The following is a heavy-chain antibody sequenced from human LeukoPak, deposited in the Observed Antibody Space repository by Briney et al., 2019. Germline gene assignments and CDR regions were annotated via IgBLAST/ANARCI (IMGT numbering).Heavy chain of an antibody. V-gene: IGHV1-69*05. D-gene: IGHD2-21*02. CDR2: IIPIFGTA. CDR3: ARGVTAIGADAFDI. Sequence: GSSVKVSCKASGGTFSSYAISWVRQAPGQGLEWMGRIIPIFGTANYAQKFQGRVTITTDESTSTAHMELSSLRSEDTAVYYCARGVTAIGADAFDIWGQGTMVTVSS. CDR1: GGTFSSYA. J-gene: IGHJ3*02.